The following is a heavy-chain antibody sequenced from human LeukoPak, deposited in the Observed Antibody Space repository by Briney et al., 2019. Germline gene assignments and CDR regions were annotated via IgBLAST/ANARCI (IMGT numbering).Heavy chain of an antibody. CDR3: ARDGDGYPINYYYGMDV. CDR2: IYSGGNT. V-gene: IGHV3-66*01. J-gene: IGHJ6*02. Sequence: GGSLRLSCAASGFTFSSYSMNWVRQAPGKGLEWVSVIYSGGNTYYADSVKGRFTISRDNSKNTLYLQMNSLRAEDTAVYYCARDGDGYPINYYYGMDVWGQGTTVTVSS. CDR1: GFTFSSYS. D-gene: IGHD2-2*03.